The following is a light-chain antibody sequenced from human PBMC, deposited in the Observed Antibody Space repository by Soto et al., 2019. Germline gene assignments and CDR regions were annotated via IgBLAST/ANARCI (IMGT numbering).Light chain of an antibody. J-gene: IGKJ5*01. CDR2: AAS. V-gene: IGKV1-9*01. Sequence: DIHLTQSPSFLSASVGDRVTITCRASQGISSFLAWYQQKPGKAPNIXMYAASTLQSGVPSRFSGGEAGTEYTLTISSLQPEDSATYYCQQLYIFPLTFGQGTRLEIK. CDR1: QGISSF. CDR3: QQLYIFPLT.